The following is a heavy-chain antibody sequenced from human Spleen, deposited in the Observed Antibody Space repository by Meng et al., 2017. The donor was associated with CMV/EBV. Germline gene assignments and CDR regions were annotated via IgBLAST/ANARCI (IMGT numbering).Heavy chain of an antibody. CDR3: AREAHCSSSSCAVDY. V-gene: IGHV1-2*02. D-gene: IGHD2-2*01. J-gene: IGHJ4*02. CDR1: GYTFTGYY. CDR2: INPNSGGT. Sequence: ASVKVSCKASGYTFTGYYIHWVRQAPGQGLKWMGWINPNSGGTNYAQKFQGRVTMTRGTSISTAYMELSRLRSDDTAVYYCAREAHCSSSSCAVDYWGQGTLVTVSS.